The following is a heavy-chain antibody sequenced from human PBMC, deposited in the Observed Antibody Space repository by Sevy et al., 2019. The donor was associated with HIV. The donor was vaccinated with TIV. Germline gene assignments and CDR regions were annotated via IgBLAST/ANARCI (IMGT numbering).Heavy chain of an antibody. J-gene: IGHJ4*02. V-gene: IGHV3-74*01. CDR3: VKSVGVSRGFDY. D-gene: IGHD1-26*01. CDR1: GFTFSSNW. Sequence: GGSLRLSCAASGFTFSSNWLHWVHQAPGKGLVWVSRINSDGSSTTYADSVKGRFTISRDNAKNTLYLQMNSLRAEDTAVYYCVKSVGVSRGFDYWGQGTLVTVSS. CDR2: INSDGSST.